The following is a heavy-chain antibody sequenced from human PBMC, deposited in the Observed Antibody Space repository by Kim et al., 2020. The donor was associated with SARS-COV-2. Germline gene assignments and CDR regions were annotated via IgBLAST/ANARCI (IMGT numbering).Heavy chain of an antibody. J-gene: IGHJ4*02. D-gene: IGHD4-17*01. Sequence: GGSLRLSCVASGFTFSSYAMHWVRQAPGEGLECVALISSNGVTINYAASVKGRFTISRDNSRNTLYLQMNSLRGEDTAAYYCVRDDYGSLDYWGQGTLVTVSS. CDR2: ISSNGVTI. V-gene: IGHV3-30-3*01. CDR1: GFTFSSYA. CDR3: VRDDYGSLDY.